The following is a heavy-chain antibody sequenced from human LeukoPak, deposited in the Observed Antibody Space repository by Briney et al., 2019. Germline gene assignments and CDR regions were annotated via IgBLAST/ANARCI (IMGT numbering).Heavy chain of an antibody. Sequence: ASVKVSCKASGYTFTSYHMHWVRQAPGQGLEWMGWISAYNGNTNYAQKLQGRVTMTTDTSTSTAYVELRSLRSDDTAVYYCARGGTNWNYDYWGQGTLVTVSS. CDR1: GYTFTSYH. CDR3: ARGGTNWNYDY. J-gene: IGHJ4*02. CDR2: ISAYNGNT. V-gene: IGHV1-18*04. D-gene: IGHD1-7*01.